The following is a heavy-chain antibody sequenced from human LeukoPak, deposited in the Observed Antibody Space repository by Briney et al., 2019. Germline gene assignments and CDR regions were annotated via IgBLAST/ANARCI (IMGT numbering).Heavy chain of an antibody. CDR1: GFTFSSYG. J-gene: IGHJ4*02. Sequence: GGSLRLSCAASGFTFSSYGMHWVRQAPGKGLEWVAFIRYDGSNKYYADSVKGRFTISRDNSKNTLYLQMNSLRAEDTAVYYCAKDTGAAQYYFDYWGQGTLVTVSS. CDR2: IRYDGSNK. V-gene: IGHV3-30*02. D-gene: IGHD1-26*01. CDR3: AKDTGAAQYYFDY.